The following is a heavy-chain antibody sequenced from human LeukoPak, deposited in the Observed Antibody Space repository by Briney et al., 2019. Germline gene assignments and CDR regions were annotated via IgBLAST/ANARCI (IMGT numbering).Heavy chain of an antibody. CDR2: IYHSGIT. J-gene: IGHJ5*02. V-gene: IGHV4-30-4*08. CDR1: GGSISSGDYY. CDR3: ARARPPGYCSGGSCQEDNWFDP. Sequence: SETLSLXCTVSGGSISSGDYYWSWIRQPPGKGLEWIGYIYHSGITYYNPSLKSRVTISVDTSKNQFSLKLSSVTAADTAVYYCARARPPGYCSGGSCQEDNWFDPWGQGTLVTVSS. D-gene: IGHD2-15*01.